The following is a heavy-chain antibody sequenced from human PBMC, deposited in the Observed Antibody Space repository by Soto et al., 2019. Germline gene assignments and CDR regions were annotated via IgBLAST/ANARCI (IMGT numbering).Heavy chain of an antibody. CDR2: IYYSGST. V-gene: IGHV4-61*01. D-gene: IGHD2-15*01. CDR3: SRTTLLGYCSGGSCYSRDYYYGMDV. Sequence: SETLSLTCTVSGGSVSSGSYYWSWIRQPPGKGLEWIGYIYYSGSTNYNPSLKSRVTISVDTSKNQISLKLSSVTAADTAVNYCSRTTLLGYCSGGSCYSRDYYYGMDVWGQGTTVTVSS. J-gene: IGHJ6*02. CDR1: GGSVSSGSYY.